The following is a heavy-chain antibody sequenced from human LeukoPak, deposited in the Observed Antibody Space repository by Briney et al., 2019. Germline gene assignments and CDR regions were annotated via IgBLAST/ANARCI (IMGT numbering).Heavy chain of an antibody. D-gene: IGHD3-22*01. Sequence: GGSLRLSCAASGFTFSSYAMSWVRQTPGKGLDWVSGISISGGNTYYADSVKGRFTISRDNSKNTLYLQMNSLRAEDTAVYYCAKDLDYYESSGYSDWGQGTLVTVSS. CDR1: GFTFSSYA. J-gene: IGHJ4*02. V-gene: IGHV3-23*01. CDR2: ISISGGNT. CDR3: AKDLDYYESSGYSD.